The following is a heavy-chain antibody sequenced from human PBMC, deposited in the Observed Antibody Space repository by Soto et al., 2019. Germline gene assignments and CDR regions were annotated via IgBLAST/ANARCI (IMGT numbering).Heavy chain of an antibody. V-gene: IGHV1-8*01. J-gene: IGHJ6*02. CDR3: ARGCISTSCPQPHASKVLYGMDV. CDR2: MNPNSGNT. D-gene: IGHD2-2*01. Sequence: QVQLVQSGAEVKKPGASVKVSCKASGYTFTSYDINWVRQATGQGLEWMGWMNPNSGNTVYAQKFQGRVTMTSNTSISTAYMELSSLRSEDTAGYYCARGCISTSCPQPHASKVLYGMDVWGQGTTVTVSS. CDR1: GYTFTSYD.